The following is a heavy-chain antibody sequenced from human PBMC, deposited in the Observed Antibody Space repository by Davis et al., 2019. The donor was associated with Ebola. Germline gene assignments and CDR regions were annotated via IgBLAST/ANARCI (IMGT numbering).Heavy chain of an antibody. V-gene: IGHV3-30*18. CDR3: AKEGSGSSSLRLYYGMDV. J-gene: IGHJ6*04. CDR1: GFSFRTYG. Sequence: PGGSLRLSCAASGFSFRTYGMHWVRQAPGKGLEWVAVISYDGSNIYYGDSVKGRFTISRDNSKNTLYLQMDRLRPEDTAMYYCAKEGSGSSSLRLYYGMDVWGKGTTVTVSS. CDR2: ISYDGSNI. D-gene: IGHD6-13*01.